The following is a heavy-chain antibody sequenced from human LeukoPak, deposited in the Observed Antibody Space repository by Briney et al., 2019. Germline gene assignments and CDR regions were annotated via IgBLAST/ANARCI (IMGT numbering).Heavy chain of an antibody. J-gene: IGHJ3*02. Sequence: SETLSLTCTVSGGSISSYYWSWIRQPPGKGLEWIGYIYYSGSTYYNPSLKSRVTISVDTSKNQFSLKLSSVTAADTAVYYCARDRRSGLLRSSRGDAFDIWGQGTMVTVSS. CDR1: GGSISSYY. CDR2: IYYSGST. CDR3: ARDRRSGLLRSSRGDAFDI. D-gene: IGHD5-24*01. V-gene: IGHV4-59*06.